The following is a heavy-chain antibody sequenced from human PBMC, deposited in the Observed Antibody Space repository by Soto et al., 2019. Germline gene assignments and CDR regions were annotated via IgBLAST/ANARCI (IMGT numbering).Heavy chain of an antibody. V-gene: IGHV1-18*01. CDR1: GYTFTSYG. J-gene: IGHJ3*02. CDR2: ISAYNGNT. CDR3: ARHSTSWTDAFDI. D-gene: IGHD6-13*01. Sequence: GASVKGSCKTSGYTFTSYGISLVRQAPGQGLEWMGWISAYNGNTNYAQKLQGRVTMTTDTSTSTAYMELRSLRSDDTAVYYCARHSTSWTDAFDIWRQGTMVTVS.